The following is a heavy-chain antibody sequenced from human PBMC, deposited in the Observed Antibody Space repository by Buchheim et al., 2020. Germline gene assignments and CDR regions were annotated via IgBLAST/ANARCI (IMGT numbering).Heavy chain of an antibody. CDR2: IKQDGSEK. CDR3: ARVSDLNDFWSGPFDY. V-gene: IGHV3-7*01. D-gene: IGHD3-3*01. CDR1: GFTFSSYW. Sequence: EVQLVESGGGLVQPGGSLRLSCAASGFTFSSYWMSWVRQAPGKGLEWVANIKQDGSEKYYVDSVKGRFTISSDNAKNSLYLQMNSLRAEDTAVYYCARVSDLNDFWSGPFDYWGQGTL. J-gene: IGHJ4*02.